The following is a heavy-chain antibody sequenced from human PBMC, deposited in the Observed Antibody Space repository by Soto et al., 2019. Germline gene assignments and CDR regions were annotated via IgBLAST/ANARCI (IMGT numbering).Heavy chain of an antibody. CDR3: ARERQDIVVVVAATLGAFDI. J-gene: IGHJ3*02. CDR1: GYPITHYG. Sequence: ASVKVSCKSSGYPITHYGITWVRQAPGQGLEWMGWISAYNGNTNYAQKLQGRVTMTTDTSTSTAYMELRSLRSDDTAVYYCARERQDIVVVVAATLGAFDIWGQGTMVTVSS. V-gene: IGHV1-18*01. D-gene: IGHD2-15*01. CDR2: ISAYNGNT.